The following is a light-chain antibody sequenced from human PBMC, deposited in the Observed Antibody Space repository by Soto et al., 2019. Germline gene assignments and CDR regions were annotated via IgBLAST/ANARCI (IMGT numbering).Light chain of an antibody. CDR3: QQYDASPLT. V-gene: IGKV3-20*01. CDR2: AAS. J-gene: IGKJ3*01. Sequence: EIVLTQSPGTLSLSPGERATLSCRASQSLSTNSLAWYQQKPGQTPRLLIYAASTRDTDIPDRFNGSGSGTDFALTISRLEPEDFALYYYQQYDASPLTFGPGTKVDIK. CDR1: QSLSTNS.